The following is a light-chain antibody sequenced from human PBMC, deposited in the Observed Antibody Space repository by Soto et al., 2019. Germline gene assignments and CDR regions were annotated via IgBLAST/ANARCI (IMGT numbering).Light chain of an antibody. CDR1: QNVASDY. Sequence: EFVLTQSPGTLSLSPGERATLSCRASQNVASDYLARYQQKPGQAPRLLIYGASTRATGIPARFSGSGSGTEFTLTISSLQSEDFAVYYCQQYNNWPPSTFGQGTKVDIK. J-gene: IGKJ1*01. CDR3: QQYNNWPPST. V-gene: IGKV3-15*01. CDR2: GAS.